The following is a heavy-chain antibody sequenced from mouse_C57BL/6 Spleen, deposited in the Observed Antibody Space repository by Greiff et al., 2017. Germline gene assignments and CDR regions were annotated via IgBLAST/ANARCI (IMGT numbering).Heavy chain of an antibody. V-gene: IGHV1-7*01. CDR3: APFYESWFAY. D-gene: IGHD2-3*01. J-gene: IGHJ3*01. Sequence: VQLQQSGAELAKPGASVKLSCKASGHTFTSYWMHWVQQRPGQGLEWIGYINPSSGYTKYNQKFKDKATLTADKSSSTAYMQLSSLTYEDSAVYYCAPFYESWFAYWGQGTLVTVSA. CDR2: INPSSGYT. CDR1: GHTFTSYW.